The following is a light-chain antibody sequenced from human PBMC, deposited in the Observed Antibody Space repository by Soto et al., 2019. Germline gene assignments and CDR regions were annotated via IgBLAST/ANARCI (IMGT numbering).Light chain of an antibody. CDR1: QIISTY. Sequence: DIQMTQSPSSLSASVRDRVTISCRASQIISTYLNWYQQKPGTAPRLLISRASSVKSGVPPRFSGSGSGRDFTLTISSLRPEDIATYFCQQSYTSPPWTFGQGTKVDIK. J-gene: IGKJ1*01. CDR2: RAS. CDR3: QQSYTSPPWT. V-gene: IGKV1-39*01.